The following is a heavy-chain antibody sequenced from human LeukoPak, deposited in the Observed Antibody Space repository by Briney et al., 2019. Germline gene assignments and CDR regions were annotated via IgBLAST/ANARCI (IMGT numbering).Heavy chain of an antibody. J-gene: IGHJ4*02. V-gene: IGHV3-20*04. CDR2: INWNGGST. CDR3: ARVRPGYYSDY. CDR1: GFTFDDYG. Sequence: GGSLRLSCAASGFTFDDYGMSWVRQAPGKGLEWVSGINWNGGSTGYADSVKGRFTISRDDVKNSLYLQMNSLRDEDTAVYYCARVRPGYYSDYWGQGTLVTVSS. D-gene: IGHD3-22*01.